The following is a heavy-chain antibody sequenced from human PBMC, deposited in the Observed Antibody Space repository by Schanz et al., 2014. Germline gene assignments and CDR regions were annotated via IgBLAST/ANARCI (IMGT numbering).Heavy chain of an antibody. CDR3: ARDAADFYDILTEEDY. CDR1: GYIFINSG. J-gene: IGHJ4*02. D-gene: IGHD3-9*01. V-gene: IGHV1-18*01. CDR2: ISVYNHNK. Sequence: QIQLVQSGPEVKKPGATVKVSCEASGYIFINSGISWVRQAPGQGLEWMGWISVYNHNKEYDQKFQGRVTMTTDTSTSTAYMALTDLRSDDTAVFYCARDAADFYDILTEEDYWGQGTLVTVSS.